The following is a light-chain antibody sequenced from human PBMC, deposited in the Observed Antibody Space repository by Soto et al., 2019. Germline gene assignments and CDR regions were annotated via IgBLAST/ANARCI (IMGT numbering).Light chain of an antibody. Sequence: LTQPRSVSGSPGQSVTISCTGTSSDVGGYSYVSWYQQHPGKAPELIIYDVTERPSGVPDRFSGSKSGNTASLTISGLQAEDEADYYCCSYTGSYSYVFGIGTKVTVL. J-gene: IGLJ1*01. CDR3: CSYTGSYSYV. CDR2: DVT. CDR1: SSDVGGYSY. V-gene: IGLV2-11*01.